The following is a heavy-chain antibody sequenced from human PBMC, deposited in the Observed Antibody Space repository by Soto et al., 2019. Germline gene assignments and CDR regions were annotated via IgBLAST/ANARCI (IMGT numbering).Heavy chain of an antibody. CDR1: GFTFSSYG. CDR3: AKGVRGYSYGPLEYFDY. V-gene: IGHV3-30*18. J-gene: IGHJ4*02. Sequence: QVQLVESGGGVVQPGRSLRLSCAASGFTFSSYGMHWVRQAPGKGLEWVAVISYDGSNKYYADSVKGRFTISRDNSKNTLYLQMNSLRAEDTAVYYCAKGVRGYSYGPLEYFDYWGQGTLVTVSS. D-gene: IGHD5-18*01. CDR2: ISYDGSNK.